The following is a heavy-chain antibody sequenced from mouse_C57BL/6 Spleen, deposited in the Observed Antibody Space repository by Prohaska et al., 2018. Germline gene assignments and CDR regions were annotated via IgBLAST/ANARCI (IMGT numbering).Heavy chain of an antibody. CDR2: IDPSDSYN. CDR3: ARPVVANYAMDY. CDR1: GYTFTSYW. J-gene: IGHJ4*01. D-gene: IGHD1-1*01. V-gene: IGHV1-69*01. Sequence: QLQQPGAELVMPGASVKMSFKASGYTFTSYWMHWVKQRPGQGLEWIGEIDPSDSYNNYNQKFKGKATLTVDKSSSTAYMQLSSLTSEDSAVYYCARPVVANYAMDYWGQGTSVTVSS.